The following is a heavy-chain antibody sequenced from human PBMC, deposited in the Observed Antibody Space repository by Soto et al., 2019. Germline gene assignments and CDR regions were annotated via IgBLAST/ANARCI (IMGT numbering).Heavy chain of an antibody. Sequence: GGSLRLSCTASGFTFSGYAMHWVRQAPGKGLEWVAVISYDGSNKYYADSVKGRFTISRDNSKNTLYLQMNSLRAEDTAVYYCARDSDTAMAAFDYWGQGTLVTVSS. CDR3: ARDSDTAMAAFDY. CDR1: GFTFSGYA. D-gene: IGHD5-18*01. J-gene: IGHJ4*02. V-gene: IGHV3-30-3*01. CDR2: ISYDGSNK.